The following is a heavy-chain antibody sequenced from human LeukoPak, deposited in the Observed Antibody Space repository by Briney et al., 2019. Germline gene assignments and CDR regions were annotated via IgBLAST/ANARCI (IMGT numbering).Heavy chain of an antibody. CDR3: ARDQGTYYDSSGYYYPFDY. D-gene: IGHD3-22*01. V-gene: IGHV1-18*01. CDR1: GYTFTSYG. CDR2: ISAYNGNT. J-gene: IGHJ4*02. Sequence: ASVKVSCKASGYTFTSYGISWVRQAPGQGLEWMGWISAYNGNTNYAQKLQGRVTMTTDTSTSTAYMELRSLRSDDTAVYYCARDQGTYYDSSGYYYPFDYWGQGTLVTVSS.